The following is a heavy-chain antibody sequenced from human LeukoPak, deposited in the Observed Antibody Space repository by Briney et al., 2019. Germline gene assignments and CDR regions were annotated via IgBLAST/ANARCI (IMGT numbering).Heavy chain of an antibody. J-gene: IGHJ4*02. V-gene: IGHV3-53*01. CDR3: ARAGGLRIAVAPIDY. D-gene: IGHD6-19*01. CDR2: IYTGGGT. Sequence: GGSLRLSCAVSGFSVSDSYMTWVRQTPGKGLEWVSVIYTGGGTFYADSVKGRFTISRDNSKNILFLEMKSLRVEDTAFYYCARAGGLRIAVAPIDYWGRGTLVTVSS. CDR1: GFSVSDSY.